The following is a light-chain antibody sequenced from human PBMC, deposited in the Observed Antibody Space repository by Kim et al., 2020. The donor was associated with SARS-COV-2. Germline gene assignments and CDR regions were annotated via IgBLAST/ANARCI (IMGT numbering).Light chain of an antibody. CDR3: CSYAGSSTLV. CDR1: SSDVGSYNL. J-gene: IGLJ1*01. CDR2: EVS. Sequence: QSALTQPASVAGSPGQSITISCTATSSDVGSYNLVSWYQQHPGKGPKLLLYEVSKRPSGVSNRFSGSKSGNTASLTISGLQAEDEADYYCCSYAGSSTLVFGTGTKVTVL. V-gene: IGLV2-23*02.